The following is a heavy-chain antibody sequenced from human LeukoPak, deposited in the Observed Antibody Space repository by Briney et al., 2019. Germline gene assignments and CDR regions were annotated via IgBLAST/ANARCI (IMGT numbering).Heavy chain of an antibody. CDR1: GFTFSSYW. CDR3: ARVGDSRDGYNYAADFDY. V-gene: IGHV3-7*01. Sequence: GGSLRLSCAASGFTFSSYWMSWVRQAPGKGLEWVANIKQDGSEKYYVDSVKGRFTISRDNAKNSPYLQMNSLRAEDTAVYYCARVGDSRDGYNYAADFDYWGQGTLVTVSS. D-gene: IGHD5-24*01. J-gene: IGHJ4*02. CDR2: IKQDGSEK.